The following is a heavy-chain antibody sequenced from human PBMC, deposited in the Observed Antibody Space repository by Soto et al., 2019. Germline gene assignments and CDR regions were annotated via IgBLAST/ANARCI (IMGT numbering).Heavy chain of an antibody. J-gene: IGHJ4*02. V-gene: IGHV4-39*01. CDR3: ARRLSSQLVGVDHYYFDY. D-gene: IGHD6-6*01. CDR2: IYHTGNT. CDR1: GGSISSGLSSSNYY. Sequence: QLQLQESGPGLVKPSETLSLTCTVSGGSISSGLSSSNYYWGWIRQSPGKGLEWIGSIYHTGNTSTTPSLNSRVTITIDTSKNQFSLKLSSVTAADTAVYYCARRLSSQLVGVDHYYFDYWGQGTLVTVAS.